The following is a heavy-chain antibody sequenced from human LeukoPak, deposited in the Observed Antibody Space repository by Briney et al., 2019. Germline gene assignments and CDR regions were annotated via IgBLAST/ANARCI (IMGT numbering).Heavy chain of an antibody. Sequence: GGSLRLSCAASGFTFSSYGMHWVRQAPGKGLEWVAFIRYDGSNKYYADSVKGRFTISRDNSKNTLYLQMNSLRAEDTAVYYCAKVWSSSWYAQDYCMDVWGKGTTVTVSS. CDR2: IRYDGSNK. CDR3: AKVWSSSWYAQDYCMDV. J-gene: IGHJ6*03. V-gene: IGHV3-30*02. D-gene: IGHD6-13*01. CDR1: GFTFSSYG.